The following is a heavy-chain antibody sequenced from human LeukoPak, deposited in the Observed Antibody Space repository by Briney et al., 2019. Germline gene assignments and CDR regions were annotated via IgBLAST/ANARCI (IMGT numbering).Heavy chain of an antibody. V-gene: IGHV3-74*01. CDR2: INSDGTST. D-gene: IGHD2-15*01. CDR3: ARGRSGAYASDY. J-gene: IGHJ4*02. CDR1: GLTFISYW. Sequence: GGSLRLSCAASGLTFISYWIHWVRQSPGKGLVWVSRINSDGTSTDYADSVKGRFTISRDNAKNTLHLQMNSLSAEDTAVYYCARGRSGAYASDYWGQGTLVTVSS.